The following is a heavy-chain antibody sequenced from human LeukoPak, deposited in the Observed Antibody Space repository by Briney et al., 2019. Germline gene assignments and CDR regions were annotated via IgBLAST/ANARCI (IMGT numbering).Heavy chain of an antibody. CDR2: IIPIFGTA. V-gene: IGHV1-69*05. Sequence: GSSVKVSCKASGGTFSSYAISWVRQAPGQGLEWMGRIIPIFGTANYAQKFQGRVTITTDESTSTAYMELSSLRSEDTAVYYCARDQPYFWSGYYSSRWFDPWGQGTLVTVSS. J-gene: IGHJ5*02. CDR1: GGTFSSYA. CDR3: ARDQPYFWSGYYSSRWFDP. D-gene: IGHD3-3*01.